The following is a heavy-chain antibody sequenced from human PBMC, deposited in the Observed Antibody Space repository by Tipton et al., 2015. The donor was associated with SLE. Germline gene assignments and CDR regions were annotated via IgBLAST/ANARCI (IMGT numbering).Heavy chain of an antibody. CDR1: GYSISSGYY. CDR2: IYHSEST. V-gene: IGHV4-38-2*02. Sequence: TLSLTCTVSGYSISSGYYWGWIRQPPGKGLEWIGSIYHSESTYYNPSLKSRVTISVDTPKNQFSLKLSSVTAADTAVYYCARDGYDSSGYLNWFDPWGQGTLVTVSS. D-gene: IGHD3-22*01. J-gene: IGHJ5*02. CDR3: ARDGYDSSGYLNWFDP.